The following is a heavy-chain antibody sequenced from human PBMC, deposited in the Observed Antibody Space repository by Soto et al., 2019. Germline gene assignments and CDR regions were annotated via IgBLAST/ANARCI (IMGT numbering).Heavy chain of an antibody. CDR3: AKDRGALRWSEEHYYFDY. CDR2: ISASGGST. D-gene: IGHD4-17*01. CDR1: GFTFSSYA. J-gene: IGHJ4*02. Sequence: PGGSLRLSCAASGFTFSSYAMNWVRQAPGKGLEWVSGISASGGSTYYGDPVKGRFTISRDNSNNTMYLQMNSLRAEDTALYYCAKDRGALRWSEEHYYFDYWGRGSLVTVSS. V-gene: IGHV3-23*01.